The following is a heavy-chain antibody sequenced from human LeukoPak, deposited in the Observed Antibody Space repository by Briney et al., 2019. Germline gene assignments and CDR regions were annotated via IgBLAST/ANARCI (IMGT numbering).Heavy chain of an antibody. D-gene: IGHD3-10*01. CDR2: INPSGGST. CDR1: GYIFTSYY. CDR3: ARGLTITGFSSGFDP. V-gene: IGHV1-46*01. J-gene: IGHJ5*02. Sequence: ASVKVSCKASGYIFTSYYMHWVRQAPGQGLEWMGIINPSGGSTSYAQKFQGRVTMTRDTSTSTVYMELSSLRSEDTAVYYCARGLTITGFSSGFDPWGQGTLVTVSS.